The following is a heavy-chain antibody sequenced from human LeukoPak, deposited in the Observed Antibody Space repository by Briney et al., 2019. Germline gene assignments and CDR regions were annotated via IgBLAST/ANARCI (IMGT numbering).Heavy chain of an antibody. CDR2: INWNSGSI. Sequence: PGRSLRLSCAASGFTFDDYAMHWVRQAPGRGLEWVSGINWNSGSIGYADSVKGRFTISRDNAKNSLYLQMNSLRAEDTALYYCAKDKNDFWSGYPRDGELDYWGQGTLVTVSS. CDR3: AKDKNDFWSGYPRDGELDY. V-gene: IGHV3-9*01. CDR1: GFTFDDYA. D-gene: IGHD3-3*01. J-gene: IGHJ4*02.